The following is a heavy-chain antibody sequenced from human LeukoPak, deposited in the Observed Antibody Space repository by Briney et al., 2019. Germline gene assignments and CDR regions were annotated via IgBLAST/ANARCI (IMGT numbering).Heavy chain of an antibody. Sequence: ASVKVSCKASGYTFTSYPINWFRQAPGQGLEWMGRIDTNTGNPTYAQGFTGRFVFSLDTSVTTAYLQISSLQAEDTAVYYCASSDDTSGYFLYWGQGTLVTASS. D-gene: IGHD3-22*01. J-gene: IGHJ4*02. CDR1: GYTFTSYP. CDR3: ASSDDTSGYFLY. V-gene: IGHV7-4-1*02. CDR2: IDTNTGNP.